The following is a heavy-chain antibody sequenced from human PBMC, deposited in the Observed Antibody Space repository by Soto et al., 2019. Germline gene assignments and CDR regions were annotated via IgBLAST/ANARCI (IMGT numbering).Heavy chain of an antibody. CDR2: IYYTGST. D-gene: IGHD1-1*01. CDR3: ARVQFSDEPSYDYYGMDV. J-gene: IGHJ6*04. V-gene: IGHV4-30-4*01. Sequence: SETLSLTCTVSGGSFSSGDYYWSWVRQPPGKVLEWIGYIYYTGSTFNNPSLKSRVSISIDTSKTQFSLKLSSVTAADTAVYYFARVQFSDEPSYDYYGMDVWGEGTTVTVSS. CDR1: GGSFSSGDYY.